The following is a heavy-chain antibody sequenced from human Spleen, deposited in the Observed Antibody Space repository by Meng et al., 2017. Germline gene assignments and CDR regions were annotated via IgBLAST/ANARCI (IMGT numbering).Heavy chain of an antibody. V-gene: IGHV3-20*04. CDR3: AKDMKQSILQLWADV. D-gene: IGHD5-18*01. CDR1: GFTFSKAW. CDR2: INWNGGST. Sequence: GESLKISCTPSGFTFSKAWMTWVRQAPGKGLEWVSGINWNGGSTGYADSVKGRFTISRDNAKKSLYLHMTSLRAEDTALYYCAKDMKQSILQLWADVWGQGTTVTVSS. J-gene: IGHJ6*02.